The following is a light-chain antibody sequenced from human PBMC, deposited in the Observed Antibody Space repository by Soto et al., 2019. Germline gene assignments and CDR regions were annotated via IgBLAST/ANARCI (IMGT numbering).Light chain of an antibody. CDR1: QSISSD. Sequence: DIQMTHSPSSLSASVGDRVTITCRASQSISSDLNWFQQKPGKAPKLLIYAASSLQCGVPSRFSGSGSGTDFTLTISSLQPEDFATYYCQQSYSTPWTFGQGTKVDIK. J-gene: IGKJ1*01. CDR2: AAS. V-gene: IGKV1-39*01. CDR3: QQSYSTPWT.